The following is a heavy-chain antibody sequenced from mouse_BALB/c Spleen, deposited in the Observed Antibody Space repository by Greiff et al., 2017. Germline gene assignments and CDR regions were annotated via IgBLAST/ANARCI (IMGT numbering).Heavy chain of an antibody. Sequence: EVKLEESGGGLVKPGGSLKLSCAASGFTFSSYTMSWVRQTPEKRLEWVATISSGGSYTYYPDSVKGRFTISRDNAKNTLYLQMSSLKSEDTAMYYCTRDPGGYYPYWYFDVWGAGTTVTVSS. CDR2: ISSGGSYT. CDR3: TRDPGGYYPYWYFDV. CDR1: GFTFSSYT. V-gene: IGHV5-6-4*01. D-gene: IGHD2-3*01. J-gene: IGHJ1*01.